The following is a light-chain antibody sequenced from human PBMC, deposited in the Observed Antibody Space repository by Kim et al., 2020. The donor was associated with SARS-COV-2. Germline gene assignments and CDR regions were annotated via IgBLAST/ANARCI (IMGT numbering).Light chain of an antibody. Sequence: DIVMTQSPDSLAVSLGERATINCKSSQSVLYSFNNYNYLAWYQQKPGQPPKLLIYWASTRESGVPDRFSGSGSGTDFTLTISSLQAEDVAVYYCQQYYSPPHTFGQGTKLEIK. J-gene: IGKJ2*01. CDR2: WAS. CDR3: QQYYSPPHT. V-gene: IGKV4-1*01. CDR1: QSVLYSFNNYNY.